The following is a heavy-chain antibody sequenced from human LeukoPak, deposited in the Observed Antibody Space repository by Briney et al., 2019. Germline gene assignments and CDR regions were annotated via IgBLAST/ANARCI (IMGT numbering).Heavy chain of an antibody. CDR2: IYPGYSDT. CDR3: ARFALSSSLDY. V-gene: IGHV5-51*01. D-gene: IGHD6-13*01. J-gene: IGHJ4*02. Sequence: GESLKISCQGSGYSFTTYWIGWVRQMPGKGLEWMGIIYPGYSDTRYSPSFQGQVTFSVDTSTSTVYLQWSSLKASDTAIYYCARFALSSSLDYWGQGTLVTVSP. CDR1: GYSFTTYW.